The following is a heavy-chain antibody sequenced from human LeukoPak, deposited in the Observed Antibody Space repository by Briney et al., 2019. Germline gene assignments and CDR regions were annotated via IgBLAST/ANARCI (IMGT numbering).Heavy chain of an antibody. J-gene: IGHJ3*02. CDR2: ISAYNGDT. D-gene: IGHD3-3*01. CDR3: ARDTISGDFWSGYFALTDAFDI. CDR1: GYTFTSYG. Sequence: ASVKVSCKASGYTFTSYGINWVRQAPGQGLEWMGWISAYNGDTNYAQKLQGRVTMTTDTSTSTAYMELRSLRSDDTAVYYCARDTISGDFWSGYFALTDAFDIWGQGTMVTVSS. V-gene: IGHV1-18*01.